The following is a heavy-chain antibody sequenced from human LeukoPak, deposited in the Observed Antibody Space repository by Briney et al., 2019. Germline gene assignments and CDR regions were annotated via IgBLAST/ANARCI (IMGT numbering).Heavy chain of an antibody. J-gene: IGHJ5*02. Sequence: GASVTVSCTASGYTFTSYAMNWVRQAPGQGLEWMGWINTNTGNPTYAQGFTGRFVFSLDTSVSTAYLQISSLKAEDTAVYYCARDSDSTTNNWFDPWGQGTLVTVSS. V-gene: IGHV7-4-1*02. D-gene: IGHD2-2*01. CDR2: INTNTGNP. CDR1: GYTFTSYA. CDR3: ARDSDSTTNNWFDP.